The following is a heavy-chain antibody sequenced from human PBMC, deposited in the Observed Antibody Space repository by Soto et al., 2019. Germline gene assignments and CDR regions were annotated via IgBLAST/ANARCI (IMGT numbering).Heavy chain of an antibody. Sequence: EVQLVESGGGLVQPGGSLRLSCEASGFPFSNYSMSWVRQAPGKGLEWVANIKKDGTERYYADSVKGRFTISRDNAKNSLYLQMNSVRDEDKAVYLCARDEWLVRKYFDYGGQGALVTVSS. CDR3: ARDEWLVRKYFDY. V-gene: IGHV3-7*01. D-gene: IGHD6-19*01. CDR1: GFPFSNYS. CDR2: IKKDGTER. J-gene: IGHJ4*02.